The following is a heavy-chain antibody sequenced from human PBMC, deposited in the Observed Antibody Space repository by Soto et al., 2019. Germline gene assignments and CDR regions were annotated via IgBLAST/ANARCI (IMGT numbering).Heavy chain of an antibody. D-gene: IGHD2-2*01. CDR2: IDPSDSYT. CDR1: GYSFTSYW. V-gene: IGHV5-10-1*01. CDR3: ARHRSGYCSSTSCRYYYGMDV. J-gene: IGHJ6*02. Sequence: PGESLKISCKGSGYSFTSYWISWVRQMPGKGLAWVGRIDPSDSYTNYSPSFQGHVTISADKSISTAYLQWSSLKASDTAMYYCARHRSGYCSSTSCRYYYGMDVWGQVTTVTVSS.